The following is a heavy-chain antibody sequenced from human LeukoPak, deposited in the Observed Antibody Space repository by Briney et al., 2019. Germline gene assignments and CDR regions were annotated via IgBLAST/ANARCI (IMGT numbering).Heavy chain of an antibody. CDR1: GFTFSSYG. CDR2: ISGSGGST. CDR3: AKRIQSAMAMGY. V-gene: IGHV3-23*01. Sequence: PGGSLRLSCAASGFTFSSYGMSWVRQAPGKGLEWVSAISGSGGSTYYADSVKGRFTISRDNSKNTLYLQMNSLRAEDTAVYYCAKRIQSAMAMGYRGQGTLVTVSS. J-gene: IGHJ4*02. D-gene: IGHD5-18*01.